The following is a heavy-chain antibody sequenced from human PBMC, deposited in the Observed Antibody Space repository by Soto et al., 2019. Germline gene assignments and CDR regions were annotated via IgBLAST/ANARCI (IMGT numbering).Heavy chain of an antibody. D-gene: IGHD1-26*01. CDR3: ATDSGGTRYYYYGMDD. CDR1: GYTLTELS. V-gene: IGHV1-24*01. J-gene: IGHJ6*02. CDR2: FDPEDGET. Sequence: ASVKVSCKVSGYTLTELSIHWVRQAPGKGLEWMGGFDPEDGETIYAQKFQGRVTMTEDTSTDIAYMELSSLRSEDTAVYYCATDSGGTRYYYYGMDDWGQGTTVTVSS.